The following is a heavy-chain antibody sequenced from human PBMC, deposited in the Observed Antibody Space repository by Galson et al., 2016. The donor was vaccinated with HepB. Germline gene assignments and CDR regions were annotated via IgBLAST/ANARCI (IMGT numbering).Heavy chain of an antibody. CDR1: GFIFYSYG. CDR2: IWYDGSKK. D-gene: IGHD3-9*01. V-gene: IGHV3-33*01. CDR3: ARASRDDLMTGALDY. Sequence: SLRLSCATSGFIFYSYGIHWVRQAPGKGLEWVALIWYDGSKKFYADSVKGRFTISRDNYKSMLFLQMKSLRAEDTGIYYCARASRDDLMTGALDYWGQGTLVTVSS. J-gene: IGHJ4*02.